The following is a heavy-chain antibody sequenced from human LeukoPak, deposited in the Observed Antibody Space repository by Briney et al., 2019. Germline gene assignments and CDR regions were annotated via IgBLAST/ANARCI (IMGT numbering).Heavy chain of an antibody. CDR2: ISAYNGNT. CDR1: GYTFTSYG. D-gene: IGHD2-2*01. V-gene: IGHV1-18*01. Sequence: ASVKVSCKASGYTFTSYGISWVRQAPGQGLEWMGWISAYNGNTNYAQKLQGRVTMTTDTSTSTAYMELRSLRSDDTAVYYCARSEIRHLIVPAAMIGWFDPWGQGTLVTVSS. J-gene: IGHJ5*02. CDR3: ARSEIRHLIVPAAMIGWFDP.